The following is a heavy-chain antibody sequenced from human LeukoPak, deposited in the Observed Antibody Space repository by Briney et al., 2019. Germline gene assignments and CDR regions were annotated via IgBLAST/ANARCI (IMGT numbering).Heavy chain of an antibody. CDR1: GFTFSHYG. Sequence: GRSLRLSCAASGFTFSHYGMHWVRQAPNKGLEWVAVIWYDGSNKYYADSVKGRFTISRDKSKNTLYLQMNSLRAEDTAVYYCAKARSRDGYNYLHFDYWGQGTLVTVSS. D-gene: IGHD5-24*01. CDR2: IWYDGSNK. CDR3: AKARSRDGYNYLHFDY. V-gene: IGHV3-33*03. J-gene: IGHJ4*02.